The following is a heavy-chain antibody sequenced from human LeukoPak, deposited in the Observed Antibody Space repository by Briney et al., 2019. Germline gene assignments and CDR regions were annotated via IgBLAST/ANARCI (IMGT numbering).Heavy chain of an antibody. CDR2: ISSSSDTI. J-gene: IGHJ4*02. V-gene: IGHV3-48*01. CDR1: GFTFSSYS. Sequence: GGSLRLSCAASGFTFSSYSMSWVRQAPGKGLEWVSKISSSSDTIYYADSVRGRFTISRDNAKNSLYLQMNSLTAEDTAVYYCARGSPPYYEPDYWGQGTLVTVSS. CDR3: ARGSPPYYEPDY. D-gene: IGHD3-3*01.